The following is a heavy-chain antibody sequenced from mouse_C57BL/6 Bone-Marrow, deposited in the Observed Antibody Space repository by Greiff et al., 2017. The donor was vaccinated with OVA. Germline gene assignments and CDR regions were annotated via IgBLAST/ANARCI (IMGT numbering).Heavy chain of an antibody. CDR1: GYTFTSYW. V-gene: IGHV1-61*01. CDR3: ARGNSNYLYYFDY. D-gene: IGHD2-5*01. J-gene: IGHJ2*01. CDR2: IYPSDSET. Sequence: QVQLKQPGAELVRPGSSVKLSCKASGYTFTSYWMDWVKQRPGQGLEWIGNIYPSDSETHYNQKFKDKATLTVDKSSSTAYMQLSSLTSEDSAVYYCARGNSNYLYYFDYWGQGTTLTVSS.